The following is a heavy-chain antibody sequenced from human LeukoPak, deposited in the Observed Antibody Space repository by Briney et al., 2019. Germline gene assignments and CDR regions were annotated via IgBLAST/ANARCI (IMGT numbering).Heavy chain of an antibody. CDR3: ARSYDSSGYLE. D-gene: IGHD3-22*01. Sequence: GGSLRLSCAASGFTFSSYGMRWVRQAPGKGLEWVAVIWDDGSNKYYADSVKGRFTISRDNSKNTLYLQMNSLRAEDTAVYYCARSYDSSGYLEWGQGTLVTASS. CDR2: IWDDGSNK. V-gene: IGHV3-33*01. CDR1: GFTFSSYG. J-gene: IGHJ4*02.